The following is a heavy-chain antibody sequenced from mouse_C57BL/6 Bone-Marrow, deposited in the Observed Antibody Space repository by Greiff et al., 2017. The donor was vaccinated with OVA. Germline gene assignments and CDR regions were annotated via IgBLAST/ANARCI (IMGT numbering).Heavy chain of an antibody. D-gene: IGHD2-5*01. CDR1: GYTFTSYW. Sequence: VKLQQPGAELVKPGASVKMSCKASGYTFTSYWITWVKQRPGQGLEWIGDIYPGSGSTNYNEKFKSKATLTVDTSSSTAYMQLSSLTSEDSAVYYCARWISYYSNFYYFDYWGQGTTLTVSS. CDR2: IYPGSGST. CDR3: ARWISYYSNFYYFDY. V-gene: IGHV1-55*01. J-gene: IGHJ2*01.